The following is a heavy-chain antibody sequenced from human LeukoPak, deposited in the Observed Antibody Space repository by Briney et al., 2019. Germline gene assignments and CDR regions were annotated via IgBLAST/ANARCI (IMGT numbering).Heavy chain of an antibody. CDR1: GGSISSGDYY. CDR2: IYYSGST. J-gene: IGHJ4*02. D-gene: IGHD3-10*01. V-gene: IGHV4-30-4*01. Sequence: PSQTLSLTCTVSGGSISSGDYYWSWIRQPPGKGLEWIGYIYYSGSTYYNPSLKSRVTISVDTSKNQFSLKLISVTAADTAVYYCARAVPLDYYGSGSPPDHWGQGTLVTVSS. CDR3: ARAVPLDYYGSGSPPDH.